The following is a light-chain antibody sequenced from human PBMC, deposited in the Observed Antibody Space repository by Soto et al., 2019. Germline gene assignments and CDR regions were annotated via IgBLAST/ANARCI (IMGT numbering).Light chain of an antibody. CDR3: QQFNSYSTGA. J-gene: IGKJ1*01. V-gene: IGKV1-5*03. Sequence: DIQMTQSPSTLSSSLGDRVTITWRASQSISSWLAWYQQKPGKAPKLLIYKASTLKSGVPSRFSGSGSGTDFTLTISSLQPEDFATYYCQQFNSYSTGAFGQGTKVDIK. CDR2: KAS. CDR1: QSISSW.